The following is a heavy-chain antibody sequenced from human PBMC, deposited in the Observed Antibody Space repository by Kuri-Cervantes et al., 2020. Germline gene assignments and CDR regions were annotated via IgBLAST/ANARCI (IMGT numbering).Heavy chain of an antibody. J-gene: IGHJ5*02. V-gene: IGHV4-59*01. CDR3: ARSGTQGYCSGGSCYVSGWFDP. CDR1: GGSFSGYY. CDR2: IYYSGST. D-gene: IGHD2-15*01. Sequence: SQTLSLTCAVYGGSFSGYYWSRIRQHPGKGLEWIGYIYYSGSTNYNPSLKSRVTISVDTSKNQFSLRLSSVTAADTAVYYCARSGTQGYCSGGSCYVSGWFDPWGQGTLVTVSS.